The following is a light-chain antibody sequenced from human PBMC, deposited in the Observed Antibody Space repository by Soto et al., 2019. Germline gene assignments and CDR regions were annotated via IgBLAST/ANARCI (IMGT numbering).Light chain of an antibody. CDR1: QSVSSN. J-gene: IGKJ2*01. Sequence: EIVMTQSPATLSVSPGERATLSCRASQSVSSNLAWYQQKPGQAPRLLIYGASTRATGIPARFSGSGSGTEFTLTISSLQSEDCAVYYCQKYNNWPPEYTFGQGTKLEIK. V-gene: IGKV3-15*01. CDR2: GAS. CDR3: QKYNNWPPEYT.